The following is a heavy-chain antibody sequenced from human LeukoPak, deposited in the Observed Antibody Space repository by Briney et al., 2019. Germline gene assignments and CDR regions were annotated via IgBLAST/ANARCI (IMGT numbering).Heavy chain of an antibody. CDR2: IYYSGST. V-gene: IGHV4-39*01. CDR3: ARHKPTMVRGVIIDY. D-gene: IGHD3-10*01. Sequence: SETLSLTCTVSRGSISSSSYYWGWIRQPPGNGLEWIGSIYYSGSTYYNPSLKSRVTISVDTSKNQSSLKLSSVTAADTAVYYCARHKPTMVRGVIIDYWGQGTLVTVSS. CDR1: RGSISSSSYY. J-gene: IGHJ4*02.